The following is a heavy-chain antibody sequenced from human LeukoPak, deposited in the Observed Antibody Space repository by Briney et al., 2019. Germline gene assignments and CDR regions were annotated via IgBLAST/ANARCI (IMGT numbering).Heavy chain of an antibody. J-gene: IGHJ4*02. D-gene: IGHD3-22*01. CDR2: ILYDGSNK. CDR1: GFTFSSYG. Sequence: GGSLRLSYAASGFTFSSYGMHWVRQAPGKGLEWVAFILYDGSNKYYADSVKGRFTISRDNSKNTLYLQMNSLRAEDTAVYYCAKKGYCYDSSGQDYFDYWGQGTLVTVSS. CDR3: AKKGYCYDSSGQDYFDY. V-gene: IGHV3-30*02.